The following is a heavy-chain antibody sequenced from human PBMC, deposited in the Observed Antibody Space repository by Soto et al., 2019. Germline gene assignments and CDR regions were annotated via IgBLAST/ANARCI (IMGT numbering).Heavy chain of an antibody. J-gene: IGHJ5*02. Sequence: SETLSLTCAVYGGSFSGYYWSWIRQPPGKGLEWIGEINHSGSTNYNPSLKSRVTISVDTSKNQISLKLSSVTAADTAVYYCASMCAFRRYFDWLLSWFDPWGQGTLVTVSS. V-gene: IGHV4-34*01. CDR3: ASMCAFRRYFDWLLSWFDP. CDR2: INHSGST. D-gene: IGHD3-9*01. CDR1: GGSFSGYY.